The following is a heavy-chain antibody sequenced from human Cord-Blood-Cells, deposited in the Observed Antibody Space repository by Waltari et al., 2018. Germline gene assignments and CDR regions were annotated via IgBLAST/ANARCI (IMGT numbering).Heavy chain of an antibody. V-gene: IGHV4-4*07. CDR1: GGSISSYY. CDR2: IYTSGST. Sequence: QVQLQESGPGLVKPSETLSLTCTVSGGSISSYYWSWIRQPAGKGLEWIGRIYTSGSTNCNPPLKGRVTMAEETSKNQFSLKLSSVTAADTAVYYCARDHGRKHYYDSSGYGGGYFDLWGRGTLVTVSS. J-gene: IGHJ2*01. D-gene: IGHD3-22*01. CDR3: ARDHGRKHYYDSSGYGGGYFDL.